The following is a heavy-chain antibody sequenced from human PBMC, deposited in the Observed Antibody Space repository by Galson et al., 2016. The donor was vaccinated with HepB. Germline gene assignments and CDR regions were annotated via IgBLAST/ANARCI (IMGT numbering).Heavy chain of an antibody. J-gene: IGHJ3*02. CDR1: GGSLSGYY. Sequence: SETLSLTCAVYGGSLSGYYWTWIRQPPGKGLEWIGEINHSGTTNYNPSLNSRVTISLGTSNNQFSLRLTSVTAADTAVYYCARGVELDTIDAFDIWGQGTMVTGSS. CDR2: INHSGTT. D-gene: IGHD3/OR15-3a*01. V-gene: IGHV4-34*01. CDR3: ARGVELDTIDAFDI.